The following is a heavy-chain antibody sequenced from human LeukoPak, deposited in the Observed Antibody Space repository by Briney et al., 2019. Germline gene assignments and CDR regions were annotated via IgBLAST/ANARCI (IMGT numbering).Heavy chain of an antibody. CDR1: GFSFSSFA. Sequence: GGSLRLSCAASGFSFSSFAMTWVRQAPGKGLEWVSSITGGHYATYNTDSVKGRFTISRDNAKNTLYLQMNSLRADDTAIYYCTKDPNGNYIGAFDPWGQGTLVTVSS. CDR3: TKDPNGNYIGAFDP. CDR2: ITGGHYAT. J-gene: IGHJ5*02. V-gene: IGHV3-23*01. D-gene: IGHD4-17*01.